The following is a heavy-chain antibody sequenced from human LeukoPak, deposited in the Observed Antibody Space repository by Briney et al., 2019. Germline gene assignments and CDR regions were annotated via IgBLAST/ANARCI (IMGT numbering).Heavy chain of an antibody. D-gene: IGHD2-15*01. Sequence: PGESLKISCKGSGYSFTSYWIGWVRQMPGKGLEWMGIIYPGDSDTRYSPSFQGQVTISADKSISTAYLQWSSLKASDTAMYYCARTYLSVLSGGWFDLWGQGTLVTVSS. CDR3: ARTYLSVLSGGWFDL. J-gene: IGHJ5*02. CDR1: GYSFTSYW. V-gene: IGHV5-51*01. CDR2: IYPGDSDT.